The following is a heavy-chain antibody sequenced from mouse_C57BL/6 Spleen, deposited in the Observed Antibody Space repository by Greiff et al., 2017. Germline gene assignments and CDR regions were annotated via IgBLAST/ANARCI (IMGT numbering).Heavy chain of an antibody. V-gene: IGHV1-64*01. CDR3: ARGDYYYGSSYFDY. CDR2: IHPNSGST. J-gene: IGHJ2*01. D-gene: IGHD1-1*01. CDR1: GYTFTSYW. Sequence: VQLQQPGAELVKPGASVKLSCKASGYTFTSYWMHWVKQRPGQGLEWIGMIHPNSGSTNYNEKFKSKATLTVYKSSSTAYMQLSSLTSEDSAVYYCARGDYYYGSSYFDYWGQGTTLTVSS.